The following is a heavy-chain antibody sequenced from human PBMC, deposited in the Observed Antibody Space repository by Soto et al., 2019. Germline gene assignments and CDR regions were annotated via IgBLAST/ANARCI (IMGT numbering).Heavy chain of an antibody. V-gene: IGHV3-30-3*01. CDR1: GFTFSSYA. Sequence: GGSLRLSCAASGFTFSSYAMHWVRQAPGKGLEWVAVISYDGSNKYYADSVKGRFTISRDNSKNTLYLQMNSLRAEDTAVYYCARVGGSSGWYRPVDYWGQGTLVTVSS. CDR2: ISYDGSNK. J-gene: IGHJ4*02. D-gene: IGHD6-19*01. CDR3: ARVGGSSGWYRPVDY.